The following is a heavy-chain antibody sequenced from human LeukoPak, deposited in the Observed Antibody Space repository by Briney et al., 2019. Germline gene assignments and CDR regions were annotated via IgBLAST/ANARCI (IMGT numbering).Heavy chain of an antibody. J-gene: IGHJ3*02. Sequence: PGRSLRLSCAASGFTFSSYWMHWVRQAPGKGLVWVSRINSDGSSTSYADSVKGRFTISRDNAKNTLYLQMNSLRAEDTAVYYCARRSAVKDAFDIWGQGTMVTVSS. V-gene: IGHV3-74*01. D-gene: IGHD4-17*01. CDR2: INSDGSST. CDR3: ARRSAVKDAFDI. CDR1: GFTFSSYW.